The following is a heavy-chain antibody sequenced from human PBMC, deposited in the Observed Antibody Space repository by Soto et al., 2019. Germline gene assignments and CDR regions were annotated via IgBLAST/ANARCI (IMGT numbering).Heavy chain of an antibody. CDR3: ARDMLEDYGMDV. Sequence: PSETLSLTCTVSGGSISSGDYYWSWIRQPPGKGLEWIGYIYYSGSTYYNPSLKSRVTISVDTSKNQFSLKLSSVTAADTAVYYCARDMLEDYGMDVWGQGTTVTVSS. CDR2: IYYSGST. J-gene: IGHJ6*02. D-gene: IGHD3-10*02. V-gene: IGHV4-30-4*01. CDR1: GGSISSGDYY.